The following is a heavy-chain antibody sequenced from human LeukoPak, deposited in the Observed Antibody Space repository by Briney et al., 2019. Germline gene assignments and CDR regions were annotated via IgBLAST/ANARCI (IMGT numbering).Heavy chain of an antibody. CDR3: AREGSLG. V-gene: IGHV3-48*04. CDR1: GFDFSIYS. CDR2: IRTSSSLI. Sequence: GGSLRLSCAASGFDFSIYSMNWVRQAPGKGLEWVSYIRTSSSLISYADSVRGRFTISRDDAMNSVYLEMHSLRADDTAVYYCAREGSLGWGQGTMVTVSS. J-gene: IGHJ3*01. D-gene: IGHD3-10*01.